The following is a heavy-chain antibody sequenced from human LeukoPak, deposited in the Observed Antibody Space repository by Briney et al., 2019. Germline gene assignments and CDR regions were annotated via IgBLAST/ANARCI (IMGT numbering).Heavy chain of an antibody. Sequence: PGGSLRLSCAASGFTFSSYGMHWVRQAPGKGLEWVAFIRYDGSNKYYADSVKGRFTISRDNSKNTLYLQMNSLRAEDTAVYYCAKAGSSGEGYYYYYMDVWGKGTTVTISS. V-gene: IGHV3-30*02. J-gene: IGHJ6*03. D-gene: IGHD3-16*01. CDR1: GFTFSSYG. CDR3: AKAGSSGEGYYYYYMDV. CDR2: IRYDGSNK.